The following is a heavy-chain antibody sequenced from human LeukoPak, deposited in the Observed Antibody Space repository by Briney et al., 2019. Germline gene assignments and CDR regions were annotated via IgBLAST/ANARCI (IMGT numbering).Heavy chain of an antibody. D-gene: IGHD2-21*02. V-gene: IGHV3-53*04. CDR2: IYSGGIT. Sequence: GGSLRLSCAASGFTVDSNYLSWVRQAPGKGLEWVSIIYSGGITFYADSVKGRFTISRHNSKNTLYLQMNSLRAEDTATYYCATLGSIVWGRTGTASSLWGQGTLVTVSS. CDR3: ATLGSIVWGRTGTASSL. CDR1: GFTVDSNY. J-gene: IGHJ4*02.